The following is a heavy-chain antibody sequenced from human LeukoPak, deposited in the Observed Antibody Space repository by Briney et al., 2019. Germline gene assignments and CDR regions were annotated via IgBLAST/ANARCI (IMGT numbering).Heavy chain of an antibody. D-gene: IGHD3-22*01. CDR2: ISHSGST. CDR3: AYRPPGHYYDSSAHPNY. Sequence: PSETLSLTCAVSGGSFSGYYWSWIRQPPGKGLEWIGEISHSGSTNYSPSLKSRVTISVDTSKNQFSLNLSSVTAADTAVYYCAYRPPGHYYDSSAHPNYWGQGTLVTVSS. V-gene: IGHV4-34*01. J-gene: IGHJ4*02. CDR1: GGSFSGYY.